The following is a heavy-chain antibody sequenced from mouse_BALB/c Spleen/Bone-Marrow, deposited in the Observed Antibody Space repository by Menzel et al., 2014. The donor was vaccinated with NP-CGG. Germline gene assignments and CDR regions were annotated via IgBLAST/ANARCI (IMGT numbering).Heavy chain of an antibody. J-gene: IGHJ4*01. Sequence: VKLQESGPELMKPGASVKISCKASGYAFSSSWMNWVKQRPGQGLEWIGRIYPGDGDTKYNGKFKGKATLTADKSSSTAYMQLSSLTSVDSAVYFCARPLNWDPYAMDYWGQGTSVTVSS. D-gene: IGHD4-1*02. V-gene: IGHV1-82*01. CDR3: ARPLNWDPYAMDY. CDR2: IYPGDGDT. CDR1: GYAFSSSW.